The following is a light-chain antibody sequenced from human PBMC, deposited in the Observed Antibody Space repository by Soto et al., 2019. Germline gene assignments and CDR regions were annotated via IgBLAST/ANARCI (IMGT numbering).Light chain of an antibody. Sequence: EIVMTQSPATLCLSPGERATLSCRASQSISGKLAWYQHRPGQAPRLLIYDASIRATGIPARFSGSGSGTVFTLTISSIEPEDFAVYYCQQRSNWPPITFGQGTRLEIK. J-gene: IGKJ5*01. V-gene: IGKV3-11*01. CDR3: QQRSNWPPIT. CDR2: DAS. CDR1: QSISGK.